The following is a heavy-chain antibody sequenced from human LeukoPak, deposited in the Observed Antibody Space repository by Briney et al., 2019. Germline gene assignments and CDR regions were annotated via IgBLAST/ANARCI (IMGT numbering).Heavy chain of an antibody. V-gene: IGHV1-8*01. CDR1: GYTFTSHD. CDR2: MNPNSGTT. CDR3: AKTYGEYSTPFDY. J-gene: IGHJ4*02. D-gene: IGHD4-17*01. Sequence: ASVKVSCKASGYTFTSHDINWVRQATGQGLEWMGWMNPNSGTTGFAQRFQGRVTMTRNTSISTAYMELSSLRSEDTAVYFCAKTYGEYSTPFDYWGQGTLVTVSS.